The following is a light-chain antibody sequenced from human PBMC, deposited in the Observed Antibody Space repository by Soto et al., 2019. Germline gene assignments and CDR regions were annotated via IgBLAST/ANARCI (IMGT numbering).Light chain of an antibody. CDR1: QSISSW. CDR3: QQYNSYPLT. CDR2: KAS. Sequence: DIQMTQSPSTLSASVGDRVTITCRASQSISSWLAWYQQKPGKAPKLLIYKASSLESGVASRFSGSGSGTEFTRTISSLQPADFATYYCQQYNSYPLTFGQGTKVEIK. J-gene: IGKJ1*01. V-gene: IGKV1-5*03.